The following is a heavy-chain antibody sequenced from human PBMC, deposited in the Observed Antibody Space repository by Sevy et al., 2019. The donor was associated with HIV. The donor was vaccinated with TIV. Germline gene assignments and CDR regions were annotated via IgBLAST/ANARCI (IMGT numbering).Heavy chain of an antibody. J-gene: IGHJ4*02. Sequence: ASVKVSCKVSGYTLTELSMHWVRQAPGKGLEWMGGFDPEDGETIYAQKFQGRVTMTEDTSTDTAYMGLSSLRSEDTAVYYCARQNFGVVILGFDYWGQGTLVTVSS. CDR3: ARQNFGVVILGFDY. D-gene: IGHD3-3*01. CDR1: GYTLTELS. CDR2: FDPEDGET. V-gene: IGHV1-24*01.